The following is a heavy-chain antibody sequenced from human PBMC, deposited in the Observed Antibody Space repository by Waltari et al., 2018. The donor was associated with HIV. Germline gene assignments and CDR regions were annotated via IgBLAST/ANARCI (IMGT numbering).Heavy chain of an antibody. D-gene: IGHD2-15*01. Sequence: VQLVESGGGSFKTGGSLRLSCTASGFSVSNHWMDWVRQGPGKGLVWVARLNSDGSSRNYAEAVKGRFVISRDNARNTVYLQLNSLRVEDTAMYFCARASHYIEFSTFDGDYYFDVWGRGTRVAVSS. J-gene: IGHJ4*02. CDR3: ARASHYIEFSTFDGDYYFDV. CDR2: LNSDGSSR. V-gene: IGHV3-74*01. CDR1: GFSVSNHW.